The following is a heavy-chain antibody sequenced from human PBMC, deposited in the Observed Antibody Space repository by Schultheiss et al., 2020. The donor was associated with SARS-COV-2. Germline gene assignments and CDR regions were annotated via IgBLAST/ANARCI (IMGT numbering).Heavy chain of an antibody. CDR3: ARDPADIAVAGSFDY. V-gene: IGHV3-30*01. CDR1: GFTFSGSA. D-gene: IGHD6-19*01. CDR2: ISYDGSNK. Sequence: GGSLRLSCAASGFTFSGSAMHWVRQAPGKGLEWVAVISYDGSNKYYADSVKGRFTISRHNSKNTLYLQMNSLRAEDTAVYYCARDPADIAVAGSFDYWGQGTLVTVSS. J-gene: IGHJ4*02.